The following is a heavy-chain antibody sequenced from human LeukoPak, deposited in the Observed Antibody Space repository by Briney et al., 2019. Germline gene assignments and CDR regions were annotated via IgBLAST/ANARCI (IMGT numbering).Heavy chain of an antibody. Sequence: SGTLSLTCAVSGAPISSNNWWWSWVRQPPGKGLEWIGEIYHSGSTNYNPSLKSGVTMSVDKSKNQFSLKLSSVTAADTAVYYCASAEPRGIIWYPYWGQGTLVTVSS. D-gene: IGHD6-13*01. CDR3: ASAEPRGIIWYPY. J-gene: IGHJ4*02. CDR1: GAPISSNNW. CDR2: IYHSGST. V-gene: IGHV4-4*02.